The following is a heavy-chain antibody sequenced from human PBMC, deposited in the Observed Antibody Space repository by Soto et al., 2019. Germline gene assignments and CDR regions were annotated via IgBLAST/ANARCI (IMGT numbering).Heavy chain of an antibody. V-gene: IGHV4-4*02. Sequence: QVQLQESGPGLVKPSGTLSLTCAVSGGSISSSNWWSWVRQPPGKGLEWFGEIYHSGSTNYNPSLKSRVTISVDKSENQFSLKLSSVTAADTAVYYCAIGAAAGREYYYYGMDVWGQGTTVTVSS. CDR3: AIGAAAGREYYYYGMDV. CDR1: GGSISSSNW. CDR2: IYHSGST. D-gene: IGHD6-13*01. J-gene: IGHJ6*02.